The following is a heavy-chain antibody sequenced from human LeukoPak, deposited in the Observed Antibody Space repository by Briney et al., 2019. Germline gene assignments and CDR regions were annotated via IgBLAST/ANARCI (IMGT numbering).Heavy chain of an antibody. CDR3: ARDRRYYYDSSGYYLNWFDP. D-gene: IGHD3-22*01. Sequence: SQTLSLTCTVSGGFISSGGYYWSWIRQHPGKGLEWFGYIYYSGSTYYNPSLKSRVTISVDTSKNQFSLKLSSVTAADTAVYYCARDRRYYYDSSGYYLNWFDPWGQGTLVTVSS. CDR1: GGFISSGGYY. V-gene: IGHV4-31*03. J-gene: IGHJ5*02. CDR2: IYYSGST.